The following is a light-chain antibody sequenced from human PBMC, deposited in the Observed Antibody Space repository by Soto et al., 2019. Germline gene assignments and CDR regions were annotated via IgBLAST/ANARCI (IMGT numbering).Light chain of an antibody. J-gene: IGLJ3*02. CDR1: SSDVGGYNY. CDR3: SSYTSSSTWV. V-gene: IGLV2-14*01. CDR2: EVS. Sequence: QSALTQPASVSGSPGQSITISCTGTSSDVGGYNYVSWYQQHPGKAPKLMIYEVSNRPSGVSNRFSGSKSGNTASLTISGLQAEDAADSYCSSYTSSSTWVFGGVTKLTVL.